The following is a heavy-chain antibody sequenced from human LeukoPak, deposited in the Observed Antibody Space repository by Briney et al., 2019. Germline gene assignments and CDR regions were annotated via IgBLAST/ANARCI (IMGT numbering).Heavy chain of an antibody. J-gene: IGHJ4*02. CDR1: GGTFSSYA. CDR2: IIPIFGTA. D-gene: IGHD3-22*01. Sequence: SVKVSCKASGGTFSSYAISWVRQAPGQGLEWMGGIIPIFGTANYAQKFQGRVTITTDESTSTAYMELSSLRSEDTAVYYCATDFDSSGYYYFDYWGQGALVTVSS. V-gene: IGHV1-69*05. CDR3: ATDFDSSGYYYFDY.